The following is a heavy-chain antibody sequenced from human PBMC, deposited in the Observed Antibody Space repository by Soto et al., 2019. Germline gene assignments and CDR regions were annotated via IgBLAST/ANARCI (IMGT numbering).Heavy chain of an antibody. J-gene: IGHJ4*02. D-gene: IGHD3-10*01. V-gene: IGHV1-69*05. CDR2: IIPICGTA. Sequence: ASVKVSCKASGGTFSSYSISWVRHAPGQGLEWMGGIIPICGTANYAQKFQGRVTITRDESTSTAYMELSSLRSEDTAVYYCARVFYGSGSYGSLHFDYWGQGTLVTVSS. CDR3: ARVFYGSGSYGSLHFDY. CDR1: GGTFSSYS.